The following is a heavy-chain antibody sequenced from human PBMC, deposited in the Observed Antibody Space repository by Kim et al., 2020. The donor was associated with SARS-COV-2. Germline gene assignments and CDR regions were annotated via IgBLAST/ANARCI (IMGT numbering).Heavy chain of an antibody. CDR3: AREYGGKGVWFDP. V-gene: IGHV1-18*01. J-gene: IGHJ5*02. D-gene: IGHD3-16*01. Sequence: AQKLQGRVTMTTDTSTSTAYMELRSLRSDDTAVYYCAREYGGKGVWFDPWGQGTLVTVSS.